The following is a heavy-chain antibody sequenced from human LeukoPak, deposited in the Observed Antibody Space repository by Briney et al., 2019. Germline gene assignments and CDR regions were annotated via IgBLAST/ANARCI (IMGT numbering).Heavy chain of an antibody. Sequence: KPGGSLRLSCAASGFTFSDSDMTWIRQAPGRGLDWISYINGSGSDTKSADSVKGRFTISRDNAKNSVYLLMNNLRAEDTAVYYFERRGITYCTVDSCHPNWFDPWGQGTLVTVSS. CDR1: GFTFSDSD. V-gene: IGHV3-11*03. D-gene: IGHD2-15*01. CDR3: ERRGITYCTVDSCHPNWFDP. CDR2: INGSGSDT. J-gene: IGHJ5*02.